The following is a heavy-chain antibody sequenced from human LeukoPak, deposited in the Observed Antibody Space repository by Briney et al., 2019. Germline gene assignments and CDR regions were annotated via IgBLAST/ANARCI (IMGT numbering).Heavy chain of an antibody. CDR3: ARDYVHYDYAWGSYRLNY. V-gene: IGHV1-2*02. D-gene: IGHD3-16*02. CDR1: GYTFTGYY. CDR2: INPNSGGT. Sequence: ASVKVSCKASGYTFTGYYMHWVRQAPGQGLEWMGWINPNSGGTNYAQKFQGRVTMTRDTSISTAYMELSRLRSDDTAVYYCARDYVHYDYAWGSYRLNYWGQGTLVTVSS. J-gene: IGHJ4*02.